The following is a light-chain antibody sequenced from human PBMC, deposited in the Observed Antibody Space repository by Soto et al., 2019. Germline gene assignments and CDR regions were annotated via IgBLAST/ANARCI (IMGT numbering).Light chain of an antibody. CDR1: QRISDW. V-gene: IGKV1-5*03. CDR2: KAS. J-gene: IGKJ1*01. Sequence: DIQMTQSPSTLSASVGDRVTITCRASQRISDWLAWYQQKPGKAPKLLIYKASSSESGVPSRFSGSGSGTEFTLTISSLQPEDFATYYCQQYSVSSWTFGQGTTVEI. CDR3: QQYSVSSWT.